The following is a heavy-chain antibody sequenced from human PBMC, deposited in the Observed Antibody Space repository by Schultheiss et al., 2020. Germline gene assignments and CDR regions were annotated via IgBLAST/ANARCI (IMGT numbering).Heavy chain of an antibody. CDR2: ISSSGSTI. D-gene: IGHD5-24*01. CDR3: ARDVGRMATMGGMDV. Sequence: LSLTCAVYGGSFSDYYMSWIRQAPGKGLEWVSYISSSGSTIYYADSVRGRFTVSRDNAENSLFLEMDNLRPGDSAIYYCARDVGRMATMGGMDVWGQGTTVTVSS. V-gene: IGHV3-11*04. CDR1: GGSFSDYY. J-gene: IGHJ6*02.